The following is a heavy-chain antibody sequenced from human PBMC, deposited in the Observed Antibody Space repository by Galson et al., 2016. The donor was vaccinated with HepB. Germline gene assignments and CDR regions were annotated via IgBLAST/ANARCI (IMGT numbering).Heavy chain of an antibody. CDR1: GFAFSSNN. D-gene: IGHD2-15*01. CDR3: AAPHCSDGICWLGY. V-gene: IGHV3-74*01. J-gene: IGHJ4*02. Sequence: SLRLSCAVFGFAFSSNNMHWVRQEPGKGLVWVSRIWSDGSSTYYADSMKGRFTISRDNAKNTLYLQMNSLRAEDTAVYYCAAPHCSDGICWLGYWGQGTLVTVSS. CDR2: IWSDGSST.